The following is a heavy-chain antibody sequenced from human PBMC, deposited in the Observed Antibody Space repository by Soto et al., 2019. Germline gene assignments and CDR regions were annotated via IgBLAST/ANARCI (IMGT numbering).Heavy chain of an antibody. CDR1: GFVFKDSS. D-gene: IGHD3-10*01. Sequence: EVLLVESGGGLVQPGGSLKLSCEASGFVFKDSSIHWVRQASGKGLEWVGRISDRAYNYATAYAASVKGRFTISGDDSNNKAYLQMASLKTEDTAIYYCTRLISAAQDYWGQGTLVTVSS. J-gene: IGHJ4*02. V-gene: IGHV3-73*01. CDR2: ISDRAYNYAT. CDR3: TRLISAAQDY.